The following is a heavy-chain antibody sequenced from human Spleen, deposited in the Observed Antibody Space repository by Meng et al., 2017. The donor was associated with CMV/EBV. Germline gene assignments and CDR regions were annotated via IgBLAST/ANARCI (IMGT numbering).Heavy chain of an antibody. J-gene: IGHJ4*02. CDR3: ARDGITMVRGVISEMYYFDY. V-gene: IGHV4-39*07. CDR2: IYYSGST. CDR1: SSSYY. D-gene: IGHD3-10*01. Sequence: SSSYYWGWIRQPPGKGLEWIGSIYYSGSTYYNPSLKSRVTISVDTSKNQFSLKLSSVTAADTAVYYCARDGITMVRGVISEMYYFDYWGQGTLVTVSS.